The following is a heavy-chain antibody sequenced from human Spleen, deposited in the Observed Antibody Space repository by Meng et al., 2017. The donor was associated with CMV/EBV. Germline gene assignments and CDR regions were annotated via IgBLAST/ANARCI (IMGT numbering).Heavy chain of an antibody. CDR3: ASSALYSASTFY. CDR2: IFHLGNI. V-gene: IGHV4-4*01. Sequence: AVSGAAINNRHWWSWVRQPPGKGLEWIGEIFHLGNINYNPSLKSRVTISMDKSKNEFSLNLASLTAADTAVYFCASSALYSASTFYWGRGTLVTVSS. D-gene: IGHD3-10*02. J-gene: IGHJ4*02. CDR1: GAAINNRHW.